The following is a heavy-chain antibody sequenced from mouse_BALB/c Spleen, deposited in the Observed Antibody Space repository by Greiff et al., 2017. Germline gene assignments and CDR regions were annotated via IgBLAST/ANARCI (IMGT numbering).Heavy chain of an antibody. CDR3: ARKGGDYYGSSWFAY. Sequence: VQLKESGPGLVKPSQSLSLTCTVTGYSITSDYAWNWIRQFPGNKLEWMGYISYSGSTSYNPSLKSRISITRDTSKNQFFLQLNSVTTEDTATYYCARKGGDYYGSSWFAYWGQGTLVTVSA. CDR1: GYSITSDYA. CDR2: ISYSGST. D-gene: IGHD1-1*01. V-gene: IGHV3-2*02. J-gene: IGHJ3*01.